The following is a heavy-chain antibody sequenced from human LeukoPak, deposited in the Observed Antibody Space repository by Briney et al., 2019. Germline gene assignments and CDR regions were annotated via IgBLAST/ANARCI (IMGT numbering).Heavy chain of an antibody. J-gene: IGHJ4*02. D-gene: IGHD5-12*01. CDR3: ARLRLVATIDY. V-gene: IGHV4-34*01. CDR1: GGSFSGYY. CDR2: INHSGST. Sequence: PSETLSLACAVYGGSFSGYYWSWIRQPPGKGLEWIGEINHSGSTNYNPSLKSRVTISVDTSKNQFSLKLSSVTAADTAVYYCARLRLVATIDYWGQGTLVTVSS.